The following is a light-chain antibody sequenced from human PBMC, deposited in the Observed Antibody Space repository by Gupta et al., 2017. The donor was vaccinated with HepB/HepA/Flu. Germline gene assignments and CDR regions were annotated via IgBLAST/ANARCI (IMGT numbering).Light chain of an antibody. CDR3: SSHGSTTF. CDR2: EVS. CDR1: SADIGRYDY. V-gene: IGLV2-14*01. Sequence: QSALTQQPSVSWSPGQSITVSCTGSSADIGRYDYVSWYQQYPGKAPKLILSEVSNRPSGISDRFFGSKSGNTASLTISGLQAEDEADYYCSSHGSTTFFGSGTHVIVL. J-gene: IGLJ1*01.